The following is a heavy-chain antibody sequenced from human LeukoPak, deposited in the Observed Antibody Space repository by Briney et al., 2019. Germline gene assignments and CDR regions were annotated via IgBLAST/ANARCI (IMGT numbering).Heavy chain of an antibody. CDR2: INSDWSST. J-gene: IGHJ5*02. Sequence: PGGSLRLSCAASVFTFSSYWMHWVRQVPGKGLVWVSRINSDWSSTSYADSVKGRFTISRDNAKNTLYLQMNSLRAEDTAVYYCARAYYDFWSGHSWFDPWGQGTLVTVSS. CDR3: ARAYYDFWSGHSWFDP. CDR1: VFTFSSYW. D-gene: IGHD3-3*01. V-gene: IGHV3-74*01.